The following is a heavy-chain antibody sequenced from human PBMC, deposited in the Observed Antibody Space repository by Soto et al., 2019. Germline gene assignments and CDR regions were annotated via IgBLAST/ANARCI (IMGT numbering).Heavy chain of an antibody. CDR1: GFTFSSYD. CDR2: IGTAGDT. D-gene: IGHD2-15*01. V-gene: IGHV3-13*01. J-gene: IGHJ3*02. Sequence: GSLRLSCAASGFTFSSYDMHWVRQATGKGLEWVSAIGTAGDTYYPGSVKGRFTISRENAKNSLYLQMNSLRAGDTAVYYCARVKGYCSGGSCPDDAFDIWGQGTMVTVSS. CDR3: ARVKGYCSGGSCPDDAFDI.